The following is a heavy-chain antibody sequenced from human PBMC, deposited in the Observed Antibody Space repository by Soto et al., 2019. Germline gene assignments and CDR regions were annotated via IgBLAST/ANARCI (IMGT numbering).Heavy chain of an antibody. Sequence: GASVKVSCKASGGTFSSYAISWVRQAPGQGLEWMGGIIPIFGTANYAQKFQGRVTITADESTSTAYMELSSLRSEDTAAYYCALGRELLGYFDYWGQGTLVTVSS. CDR2: IIPIFGTA. CDR3: ALGRELLGYFDY. J-gene: IGHJ4*02. V-gene: IGHV1-69*13. D-gene: IGHD1-26*01. CDR1: GGTFSSYA.